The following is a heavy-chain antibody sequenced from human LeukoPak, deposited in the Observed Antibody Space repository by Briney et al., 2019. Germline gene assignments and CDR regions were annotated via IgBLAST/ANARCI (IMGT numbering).Heavy chain of an antibody. J-gene: IGHJ5*02. CDR3: ARVLYDSFDP. V-gene: IGHV4-61*01. CDR1: GASVSSGSYY. D-gene: IGHD2-8*01. CDR2: LYYSGST. Sequence: SETLSLTCTVSGASVSSGSYYWSWIRQPPGKGLEWIGYLYYSGSTYYDPSLKNRVTISLDASKSQFSLRLTSVTAADTAVYYCARVLYDSFDPWGQGTLVTVSS.